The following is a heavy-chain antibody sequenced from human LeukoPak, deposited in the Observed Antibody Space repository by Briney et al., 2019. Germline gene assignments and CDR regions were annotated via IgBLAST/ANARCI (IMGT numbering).Heavy chain of an antibody. D-gene: IGHD4-17*01. Sequence: APLKVSCKASKYTFTTYYMHWVRQAPAQGLEWMGIINPSGGSTSYTQKFQGRVTMTRDTSTSTVYMELSSLRSEDTAVYYCARRRGYGDYGGFDYWGQGTLVTVSS. J-gene: IGHJ4*02. V-gene: IGHV1-46*01. CDR3: ARRRGYGDYGGFDY. CDR2: INPSGGST. CDR1: KYTFTTYY.